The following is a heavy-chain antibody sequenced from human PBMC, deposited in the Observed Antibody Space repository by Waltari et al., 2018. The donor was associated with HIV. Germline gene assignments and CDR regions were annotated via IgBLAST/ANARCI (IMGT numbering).Heavy chain of an antibody. CDR1: GGPISSSSYY. J-gene: IGHJ6*02. V-gene: IGHV4-39*01. D-gene: IGHD3-10*01. CDR2: ISDSGVT. CDR3: ARTSDGSGCRYSRDV. Sequence: QLQLQESGPGLVRPSETLSLTCTVTGGPISSSSYYWGWFRQPPGKGLEWIGSISDSGVTDNNPSCKSRVTIAVDPPKNQFSLKLSSVTAADTAVYYWARTSDGSGCRYSRDVWGQGTTVTVSS.